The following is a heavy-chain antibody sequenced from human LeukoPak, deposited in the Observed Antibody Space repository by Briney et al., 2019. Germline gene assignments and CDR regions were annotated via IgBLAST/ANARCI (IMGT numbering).Heavy chain of an antibody. J-gene: IGHJ5*02. V-gene: IGHV4-59*01. CDR1: SGSISIYS. Sequence: PSETLSLTCTVSSGSISIYSWSWIRQPPGKGLEWIGYIYSTGNTNYNPSLKRRVTMSVDTSKNQFSLKLRSVTAADTAVYYCARDASGAFFNWFDPWGQGILVTVSS. D-gene: IGHD3-3*02. CDR3: ARDASGAFFNWFDP. CDR2: IYSTGNT.